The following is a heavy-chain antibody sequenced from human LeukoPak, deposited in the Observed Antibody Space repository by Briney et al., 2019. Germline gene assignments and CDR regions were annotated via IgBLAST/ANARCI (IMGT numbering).Heavy chain of an antibody. CDR2: IKQDGSKT. CDR1: GFTFSTYW. Sequence: GGSLRLSCTASGFTFSTYWMTWVRQAPGKGLEWVANIKQDGSKTYYVDSVKGRFTISRDNAKHSLSLQMNRLRAEDTAVYSGARDFAMLLDYGGRGALATVSS. V-gene: IGHV3-7*01. D-gene: IGHD2-15*01. CDR3: ARDFAMLLDY. J-gene: IGHJ4*02.